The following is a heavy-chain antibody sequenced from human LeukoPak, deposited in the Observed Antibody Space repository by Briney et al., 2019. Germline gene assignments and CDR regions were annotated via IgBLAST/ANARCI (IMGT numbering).Heavy chain of an antibody. Sequence: GGSLRLSCAASGFTFSSYAISWVRQAPGQGLEWMGRIIPIFGTANYAQKFQGRVTITADKSTSTAYMELSSLRSEDTAVYYCARSRSIAVAYYWGQGTLVTVSS. V-gene: IGHV1-69*06. J-gene: IGHJ4*02. D-gene: IGHD6-19*01. CDR2: IIPIFGTA. CDR3: ARSRSIAVAYY. CDR1: GFTFSSYA.